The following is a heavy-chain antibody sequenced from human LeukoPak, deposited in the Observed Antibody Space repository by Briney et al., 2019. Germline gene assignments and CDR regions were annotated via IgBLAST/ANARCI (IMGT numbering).Heavy chain of an antibody. CDR2: LSGSGSST. J-gene: IGHJ4*02. CDR3: AKGGKWDVTPFDY. V-gene: IGHV3-23*01. CDR1: GFTFSSYA. Sequence: GGSLRLSCAASGFTFSSYAMSWVRQAPGKGLEWVSSLSGSGSSTKYADSVKGRFTISRDNSKNTLYLQVNSLRAEDTAVYYCAKGGKWDVTPFDYWGQGTLVTVSS. D-gene: IGHD1-26*01.